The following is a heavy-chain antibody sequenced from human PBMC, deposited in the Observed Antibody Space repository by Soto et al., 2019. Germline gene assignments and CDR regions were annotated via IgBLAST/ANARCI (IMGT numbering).Heavy chain of an antibody. V-gene: IGHV1-2*02. D-gene: IGHD6-19*01. CDR1: GYTFSGHY. CDR3: ARGGALDGTSTHFKH. Sequence: SVKVSCKASGYTFSGHYMHWIRQAPGQGPEWLGWINANSGDTDRAPKFQDRLTMTRDTSISTAYMELSRLRSDDTAVYYCARGGALDGTSTHFKHWGQGTLVTVSS. CDR2: INANSGDT. J-gene: IGHJ1*01.